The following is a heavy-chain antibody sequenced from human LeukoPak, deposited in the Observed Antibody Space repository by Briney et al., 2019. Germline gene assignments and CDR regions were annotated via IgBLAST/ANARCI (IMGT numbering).Heavy chain of an antibody. D-gene: IGHD3-22*01. J-gene: IGHJ4*02. CDR2: INTDGSST. Sequence: PGGSLRLSCAASGFAFSSYWIHWVRQAPGKGLVWVSRINTDGSSTSYADSVKGRFTISRDKSKNTLYLQMNSLKPEDTAVYYCARGEAFHYDSSGYPDYWGQGTLVTVSS. V-gene: IGHV3-74*01. CDR3: ARGEAFHYDSSGYPDY. CDR1: GFAFSSYW.